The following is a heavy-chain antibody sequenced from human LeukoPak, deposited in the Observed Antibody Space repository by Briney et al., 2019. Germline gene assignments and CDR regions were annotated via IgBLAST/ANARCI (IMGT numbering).Heavy chain of an antibody. V-gene: IGHV3-21*01. D-gene: IGHD5-12*01. J-gene: IGHJ4*02. CDR1: GFTFSSYS. CDR3: ARDYVDIVATAFDY. Sequence: GGSLRLSCAASGFTFSSYSMNWVRQAPGKGLEWVSSISSSSSYIYHADSVKGRFTISRDNAKNSLYLQMNSLRAEDTAVYYCARDYVDIVATAFDYWGQGTLVTVSS. CDR2: ISSSSSYI.